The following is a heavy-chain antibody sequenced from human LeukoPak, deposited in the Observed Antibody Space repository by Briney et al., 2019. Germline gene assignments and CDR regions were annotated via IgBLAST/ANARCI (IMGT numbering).Heavy chain of an antibody. J-gene: IGHJ4*02. V-gene: IGHV3-30-3*01. CDR3: ARETTAAGTG. CDR1: GFTFSSYA. D-gene: IGHD6-13*01. Sequence: GGSLRLSCAASGFTFSSYAMHWVRQAPGKGLEWVAIISHDGDNNYYADSVKGRFTISRDNSKDTLYLQMNSLRAEDSAVYYCARETTAAGTGWGQGTLVTVSS. CDR2: ISHDGDNN.